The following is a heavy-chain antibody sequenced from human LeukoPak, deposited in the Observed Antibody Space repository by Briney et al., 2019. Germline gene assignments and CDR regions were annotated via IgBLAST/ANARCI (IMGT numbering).Heavy chain of an antibody. CDR3: ARASSSWYGQASYYYYYMDV. Sequence: GGSLRLSCAASGFTFSTYGMHWVRQAPGKGLEWVALISYDGGNRHYADSVKGRFTISRDNAKNSLYLQMNSLRAEDTALYYCARASSSWYGQASYYYYYMDVWGKGTTVTVSS. V-gene: IGHV3-30*03. CDR1: GFTFSTYG. D-gene: IGHD6-13*01. J-gene: IGHJ6*03. CDR2: ISYDGGNR.